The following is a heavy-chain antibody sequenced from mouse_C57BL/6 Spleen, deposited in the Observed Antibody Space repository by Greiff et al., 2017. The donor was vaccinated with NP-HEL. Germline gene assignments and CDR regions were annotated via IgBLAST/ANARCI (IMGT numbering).Heavy chain of an antibody. V-gene: IGHV6-3*01. CDR1: GFTFSNYW. D-gene: IGHD5-5*01. Sequence: EVQGVESGGGLVQPGGSMKLSCVASGFTFSNYWMNWVRQSPEKGLEWVAQIRLKSDNYATHYAESVKGRFTISRDDSKSSVYLQMNNLRAEDTGIYYCTPYLRSFAYWGQGTLVTVSA. J-gene: IGHJ3*01. CDR2: IRLKSDNYAT. CDR3: TPYLRSFAY.